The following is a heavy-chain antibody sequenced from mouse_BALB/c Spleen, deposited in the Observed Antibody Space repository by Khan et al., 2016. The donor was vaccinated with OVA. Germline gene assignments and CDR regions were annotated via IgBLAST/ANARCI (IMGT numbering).Heavy chain of an antibody. D-gene: IGHD2-3*01. V-gene: IGHV14-1*02. CDR3: ARDDGYGYFDY. J-gene: IGHJ2*01. CDR2: IDPENGNT. Sequence: EVQLQQSGAELVRPGALVKLSCKASGFNIKDYYMHWVKQRPEQGLEWIGWIDPENGNTIYDPKFQGKASITADTSSNTAYLQLSSLTSEDTAVYYCARDDGYGYFDYWGQGTTLTVSS. CDR1: GFNIKDYY.